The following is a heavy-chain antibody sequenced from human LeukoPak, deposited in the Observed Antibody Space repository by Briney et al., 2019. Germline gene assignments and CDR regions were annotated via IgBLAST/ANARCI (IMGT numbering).Heavy chain of an antibody. D-gene: IGHD6-13*01. J-gene: IGHJ5*02. CDR1: GGSISSGDYY. CDR2: IYTSGST. CDR3: ARDSPYSSSRYSRFDP. V-gene: IGHV4-61*02. Sequence: SETLSLTCTVSGGSISSGDYYWSWIRQPAGKGLEWIGRIYTSGSTNYNPSLKSRVTMSVDTSKNQFSLKLSSVTAADTAVYYCARDSPYSSSRYSRFDPWGQGTLVTVSS.